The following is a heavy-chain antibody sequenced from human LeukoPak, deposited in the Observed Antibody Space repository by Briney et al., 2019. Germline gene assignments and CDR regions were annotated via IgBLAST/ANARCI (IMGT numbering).Heavy chain of an antibody. Sequence: ASVKVSCKVSEYTLTELSMHWVRQAPGKGLEWMGGFDPEDGETIYAQKFQGRVTMTEDTSTDTAYMELSSLRPEDTAMYYCATVSYCYDSSGYQGYFQHWGQGTLVTVSS. CDR1: EYTLTELS. CDR3: ATVSYCYDSSGYQGYFQH. CDR2: FDPEDGET. D-gene: IGHD3-22*01. J-gene: IGHJ1*01. V-gene: IGHV1-24*01.